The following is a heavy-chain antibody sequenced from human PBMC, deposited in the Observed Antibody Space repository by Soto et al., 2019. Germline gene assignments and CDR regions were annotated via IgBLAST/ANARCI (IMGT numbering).Heavy chain of an antibody. CDR2: ISSSGSTI. Sequence: GESLRLSCAASGFTFSSYEMNWVRQAPGKGLEWVSYISSSGSTIYYADSVKGRFTISRDNAKNSLYLQMNSLRAEDTAVYYCARDAPGIAAAGTFDYWGQGTLVTVSS. V-gene: IGHV3-48*03. J-gene: IGHJ4*02. CDR3: ARDAPGIAAAGTFDY. CDR1: GFTFSSYE. D-gene: IGHD6-13*01.